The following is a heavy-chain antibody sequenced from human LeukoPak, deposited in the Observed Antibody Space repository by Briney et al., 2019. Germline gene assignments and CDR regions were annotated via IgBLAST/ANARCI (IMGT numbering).Heavy chain of an antibody. CDR3: RGPTYFDS. J-gene: IGHJ4*02. Sequence: GGSLRLSCAASGFTFSSHWMHWVRQVPGKGLVWVSRINSAGSGTSYGDSVKGRFTISRDNAKGTLYLQMHSLRVEDTAIYYIRGPTYFDSWGQGTLVTVSS. D-gene: IGHD1-14*01. CDR1: GFTFSSHW. CDR2: INSAGSGT. V-gene: IGHV3-74*01.